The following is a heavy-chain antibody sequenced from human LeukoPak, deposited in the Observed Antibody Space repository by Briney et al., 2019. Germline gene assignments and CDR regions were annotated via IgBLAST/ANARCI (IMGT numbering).Heavy chain of an antibody. J-gene: IGHJ3*02. V-gene: IGHV3-30*18. CDR2: ISYDGSNK. D-gene: IGHD1-7*01. CDR1: GFTFSSFG. Sequence: GGSLRLSCVASGFTFSSFGMNWVRQAPGKGLEWVAVISYDGSNKYYADSVKGRFTISRDNSKNTLYLQMNSLRAEDTAVYYCAKDLATTRRDAFDIWGQGTMVTVSS. CDR3: AKDLATTRRDAFDI.